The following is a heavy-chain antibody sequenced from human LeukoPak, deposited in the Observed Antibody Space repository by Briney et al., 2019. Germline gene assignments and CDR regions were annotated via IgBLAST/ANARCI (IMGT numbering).Heavy chain of an antibody. CDR3: TTSRRFYYGSGTFQY. D-gene: IGHD3-10*01. J-gene: IGHJ1*01. CDR1: GYTLNALS. V-gene: IGHV1-24*01. Sequence: ASVKVSCKASGYTLNALSIHWVRQAPGKGLEWMGGLDPVDGETIYAQRFQGRVTMNEDTSTDTAYLDLRSLRSDDTAVYYCTTSRRFYYGSGTFQYWGQGTLLTVSS. CDR2: LDPVDGET.